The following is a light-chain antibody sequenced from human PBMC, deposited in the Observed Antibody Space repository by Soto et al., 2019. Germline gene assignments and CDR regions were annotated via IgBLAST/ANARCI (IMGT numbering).Light chain of an antibody. Sequence: DIVMTQSPLSLPVTPGEPASISCRSSQSLLHSNGYYYLDWYLQKPRQSPQLLIYLGSNRASGVPDRFSGSFSGTDFTLKISRVEAEDVGVYYCMQALQTPWTFGQGTKVDIK. CDR2: LGS. CDR3: MQALQTPWT. J-gene: IGKJ1*01. V-gene: IGKV2-28*01. CDR1: QSLLHSNGYYY.